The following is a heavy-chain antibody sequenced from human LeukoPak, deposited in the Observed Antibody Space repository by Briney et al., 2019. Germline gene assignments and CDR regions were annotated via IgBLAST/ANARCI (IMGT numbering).Heavy chain of an antibody. CDR2: ISYDGSNK. J-gene: IGHJ4*02. CDR1: GFTFSSYA. Sequence: GGSLRLSCAASGFTFSSYAMHWVRQAPGKGLEWVAVISYDGSNKYYADSVKGRFTISRDNSKNTLYLQMNSLRAEDTAVYYCAKEALMVRGVITPIDYWGQGTLVTVSS. V-gene: IGHV3-30*04. D-gene: IGHD3-10*01. CDR3: AKEALMVRGVITPIDY.